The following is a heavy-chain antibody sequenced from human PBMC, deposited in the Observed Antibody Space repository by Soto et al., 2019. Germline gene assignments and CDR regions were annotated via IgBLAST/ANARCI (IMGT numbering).Heavy chain of an antibody. J-gene: IGHJ5*02. CDR2: ISTGSSYI. V-gene: IGHV3-21*01. CDR1: GFTFSGYM. D-gene: IGHD2-8*01. Sequence: GSLSLSCAGSGFTFSGYMMNWVRQAPGKGLEWVASISTGSSYIYYADALKGRFTISRDDAKTSVYLQMNSLRDEDTGVYYCVRDSLMRTSWGQGTRVTVSA. CDR3: VRDSLMRTS.